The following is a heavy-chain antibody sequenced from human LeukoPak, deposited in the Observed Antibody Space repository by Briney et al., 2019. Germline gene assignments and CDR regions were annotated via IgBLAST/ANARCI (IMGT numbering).Heavy chain of an antibody. CDR3: AKDLITFGGVIVMEDAFDI. D-gene: IGHD3-16*02. CDR2: ISGSGGST. Sequence: GGSLKLSCAASGFTFSSYAMSWVRQAPGKGLEWVSAISGSGGSTYYADSVKGRFTISRDNSKNTLYLQMNSLRAEDTAVYYCAKDLITFGGVIVMEDAFDIWGQGTMVTVSS. J-gene: IGHJ3*02. CDR1: GFTFSSYA. V-gene: IGHV3-23*01.